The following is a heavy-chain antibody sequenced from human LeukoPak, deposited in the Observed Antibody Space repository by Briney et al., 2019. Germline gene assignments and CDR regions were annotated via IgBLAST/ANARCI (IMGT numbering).Heavy chain of an antibody. V-gene: IGHV1-69*13. CDR2: IIPIFGTA. CDR1: GYTFTSYY. D-gene: IGHD4-17*01. CDR3: ARASYGDYDTGYFQH. J-gene: IGHJ1*01. Sequence: ASVKVSCKASGYTFTSYYMHWVRQAPGQGLEWMGGIIPIFGTANYAQKFQGRVTITADESTSTAYMELSSLRSEDTAVYYCARASYGDYDTGYFQHWGQGTLVTVSS.